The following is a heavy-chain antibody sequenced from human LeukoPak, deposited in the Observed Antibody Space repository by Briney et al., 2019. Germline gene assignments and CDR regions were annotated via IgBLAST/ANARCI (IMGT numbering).Heavy chain of an antibody. Sequence: SGGSLRLSCVASGFTFSTYGMSWVRQAPGKGLDWVSAISGSGGNTYYADSVKGRFTISRDNSKNTLYLQMNSLRAEDTAVYYCAKEVGARTLDYWGQGTLVTVSS. D-gene: IGHD1-26*01. CDR3: AKEVGARTLDY. J-gene: IGHJ4*02. V-gene: IGHV3-23*01. CDR2: ISGSGGNT. CDR1: GFTFSTYG.